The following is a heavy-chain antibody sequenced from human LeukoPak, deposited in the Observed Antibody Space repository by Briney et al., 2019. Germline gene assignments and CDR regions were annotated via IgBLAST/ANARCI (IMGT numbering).Heavy chain of an antibody. V-gene: IGHV1-24*01. Sequence: ASVKVSCRVSGTYSLNELSMHWVRQAPGKGLEWMGGFDPEDGETIYAQSFKGRVTVTEDTSTDTVYIDLSSLRSEDTAVYYCATLLGETYFFDFWGQGTLVTVSS. CDR3: ATLLGETYFFDF. D-gene: IGHD1-26*01. CDR2: FDPEDGET. CDR1: GTYSLNELS. J-gene: IGHJ4*02.